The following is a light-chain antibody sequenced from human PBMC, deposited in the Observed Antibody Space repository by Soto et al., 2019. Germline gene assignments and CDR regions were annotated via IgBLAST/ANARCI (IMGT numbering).Light chain of an antibody. Sequence: DIQLTQSPSVLSASVGDTVTITCRASQALSTYLAWYKQKPGKAPDLMIYSASTLQSGVPSRFRGSGSETEFSLTIRALKPEDFATYYCPQYNSYPFTFGGGTKVDIK. CDR1: QALSTY. CDR2: SAS. CDR3: PQYNSYPFT. V-gene: IGKV1-9*01. J-gene: IGKJ4*01.